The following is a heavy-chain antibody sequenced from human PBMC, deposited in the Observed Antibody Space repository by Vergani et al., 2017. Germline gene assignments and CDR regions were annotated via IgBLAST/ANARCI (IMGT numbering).Heavy chain of an antibody. CDR1: GFSIDNGYY. D-gene: IGHD3-9*01. Sequence: QVQLQESGPGLVKPSETLSLTCAVSGFSIDNGYYWDWIRQPPGKGLEWIGSIYRTGRTHFNPSLKSRVTISVDTSNNHFSLRLNSLTAADTAVYYCARRSGIVYDIFSGTQHFFDFLGQGTLVTVSS. V-gene: IGHV4-38-2*01. J-gene: IGHJ4*02. CDR2: IYRTGRT. CDR3: ARRSGIVYDIFSGTQHFFDF.